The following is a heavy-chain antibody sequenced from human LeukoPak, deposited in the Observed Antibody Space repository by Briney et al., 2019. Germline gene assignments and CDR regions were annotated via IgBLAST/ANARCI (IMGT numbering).Heavy chain of an antibody. V-gene: IGHV3-30*02. CDR1: GFTFSSYG. J-gene: IGHJ4*02. CDR2: IRYDGSNK. D-gene: IGHD3-22*01. Sequence: GGSLRLSCAASGFTFSSYGMHWVRQAPGKGLEWVAFIRYDGSNKYYADSVKGRFTISGDNSKNTLYLQMNSLRAEDTAVYYCAKDRYYYDSSGYYYLYWGQGTLVTVSS. CDR3: AKDRYYYDSSGYYYLY.